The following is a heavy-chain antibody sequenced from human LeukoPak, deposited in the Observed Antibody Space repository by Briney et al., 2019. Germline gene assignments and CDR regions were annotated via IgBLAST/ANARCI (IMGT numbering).Heavy chain of an antibody. CDR3: ASSSSWYSPSDY. Sequence: SQTPSLTCTVSGGSISSGSYYWSWIRQPAGKGLEWIGRIYTSGSTNYNPSLKSRVTISVDTSKNQFSLKLSSVTAADTAVYYCASSSSWYSPSDYWGQGTLVTVPS. V-gene: IGHV4-61*02. CDR1: GGSISSGSYY. D-gene: IGHD6-13*01. CDR2: IYTSGST. J-gene: IGHJ4*02.